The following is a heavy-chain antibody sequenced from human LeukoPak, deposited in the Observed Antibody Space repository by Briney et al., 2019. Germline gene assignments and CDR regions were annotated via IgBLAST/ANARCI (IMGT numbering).Heavy chain of an antibody. CDR2: ITSSSSTI. D-gene: IGHD2-2*01. CDR3: AKDGGRYCTSTSCWYFDY. CDR1: GFTFSSYS. V-gene: IGHV3-48*04. Sequence: GGSLRLSCAASGFTFSSYSMNWVRQALGKGLEWVSYITSSSSTIYYADSVKGRFTISRDNAKNSLYLQMNSLRAEDMALYYCAKDGGRYCTSTSCWYFDYWGQGTLVTVSS. J-gene: IGHJ4*02.